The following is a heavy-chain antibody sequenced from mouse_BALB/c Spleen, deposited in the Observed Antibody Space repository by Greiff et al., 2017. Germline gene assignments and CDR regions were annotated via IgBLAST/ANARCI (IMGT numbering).Heavy chain of an antibody. V-gene: IGHV1-9*01. D-gene: IGHD2-1*01. Sequence: QVQLKQSGAELMKPGASVKISCKATGYTFSSYWIEWVKQRPGHGLEWIGEILPGSGSTNYNEKFKGKATFTADTSSNTAYMQLSSLTSEDSAVYYCARGGLYGNYVLFDYWGQGTTLTVSS. CDR1: GYTFSSYW. J-gene: IGHJ2*01. CDR3: ARGGLYGNYVLFDY. CDR2: ILPGSGST.